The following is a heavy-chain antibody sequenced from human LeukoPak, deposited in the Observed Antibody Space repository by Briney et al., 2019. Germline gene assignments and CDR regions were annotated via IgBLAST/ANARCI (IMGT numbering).Heavy chain of an antibody. D-gene: IGHD2-21*02. CDR3: AKASCDGGDCPYYFDY. CDR1: GFAFSSYA. V-gene: IGHV3-23*01. J-gene: IGHJ4*02. Sequence: GGSLRLSCAASGFAFSSYAMSWVRQAPGKGLEWVSAISGSGGSTYCADCVKGWLTNSTDNPKNTLYLKMNSLRAEDTAVYYCAKASCDGGDCPYYFDYWGQGTLVTVSS. CDR2: ISGSGGST.